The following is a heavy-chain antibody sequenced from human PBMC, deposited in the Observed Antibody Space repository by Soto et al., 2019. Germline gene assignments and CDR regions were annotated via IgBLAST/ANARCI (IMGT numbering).Heavy chain of an antibody. D-gene: IGHD3-3*01. CDR1: GDTFSNYA. V-gene: IGHV1-69*12. Sequence: QVQLVQSGAEVKKPGSSVKVSCRAFGDTFSNYAFSWVRQAPGQGLEWMGGIIRIFGTANYAQKFQGRVTITAEESTSTAYMALSSLRTEDTAVYYCARARYAFWGGHYDANFFSYGMDVWGQGTTVTVSS. CDR2: IIRIFGTA. CDR3: ARARYAFWGGHYDANFFSYGMDV. J-gene: IGHJ6*02.